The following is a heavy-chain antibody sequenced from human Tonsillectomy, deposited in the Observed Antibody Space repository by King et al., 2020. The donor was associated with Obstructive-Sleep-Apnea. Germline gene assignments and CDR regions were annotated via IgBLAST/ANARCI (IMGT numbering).Heavy chain of an antibody. D-gene: IGHD6-13*01. Sequence: QLVQSGAEVKKPGASVKVSCKASGYTFTGYYMHWVRQAPGQGLEWMGWINPNSCGTNYAQKFQGRVTMTRDTSISTAYMELSRLRSDDTAVYYCAKDGSSWSSDRYNENLDYWGQGTLVTVSS. J-gene: IGHJ4*02. CDR3: AKDGSSWSSDRYNENLDY. CDR2: INPNSCGT. V-gene: IGHV1-2*02. CDR1: GYTFTGYY.